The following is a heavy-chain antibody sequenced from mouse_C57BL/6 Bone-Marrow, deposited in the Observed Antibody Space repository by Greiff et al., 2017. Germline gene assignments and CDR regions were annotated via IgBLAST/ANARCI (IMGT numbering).Heavy chain of an antibody. CDR1: GYTFTSYW. D-gene: IGHD1-1*01. CDR2: IDPSDSYT. CDR3: ARCPTAVVSYWYFDV. J-gene: IGHJ1*03. Sequence: QVQLQQPGAELVRPGTSVKLSCKASGYTFTSYWMHWVKQRPGQGLEWIGVIDPSDSYTNYNQKFKGKATLTVDTSSSTAYMQLSSLTSEDSAVYYCARCPTAVVSYWYFDVWGKGTTVTVSS. V-gene: IGHV1-59*01.